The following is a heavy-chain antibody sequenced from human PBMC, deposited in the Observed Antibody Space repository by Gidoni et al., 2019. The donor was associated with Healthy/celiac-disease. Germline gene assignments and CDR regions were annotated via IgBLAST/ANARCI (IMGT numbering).Heavy chain of an antibody. D-gene: IGHD3-22*01. CDR1: GGSISIGGYY. V-gene: IGHV4-31*03. CDR3: ARALTDYYDSRAPLYYFDY. Sequence: QVQLQETGPGLVQPSQTLSLTCTVSGGSISIGGYYWSWIRQHPGKGLEWIGYIYYSGSPYYNPSLKSRGTISVDTSKNQFSLKLSSVTAADTAVYYCARALTDYYDSRAPLYYFDYWGQGTLVTVSS. CDR2: IYYSGSP. J-gene: IGHJ4*02.